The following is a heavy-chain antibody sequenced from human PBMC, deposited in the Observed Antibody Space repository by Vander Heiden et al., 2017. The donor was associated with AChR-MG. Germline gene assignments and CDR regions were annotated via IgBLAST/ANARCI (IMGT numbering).Heavy chain of an antibody. CDR2: ISYDGSNK. D-gene: IGHD2-8*01. Sequence: QVQLVESGGGVVQPGRSLRLSCAASGFTFSSYAMHWVRQAPGKGLEWVAVISYDGSNKYYADSVKGRFTISRDNSKNTLYLQMNSLRAEDTAVYYCARNGGHDAFDIWGQGRMVTVSS. V-gene: IGHV3-30-3*01. CDR1: GFTFSSYA. J-gene: IGHJ3*02. CDR3: ARNGGHDAFDI.